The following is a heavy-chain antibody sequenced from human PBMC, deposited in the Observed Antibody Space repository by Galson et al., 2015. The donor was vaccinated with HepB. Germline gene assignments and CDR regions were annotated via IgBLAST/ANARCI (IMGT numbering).Heavy chain of an antibody. Sequence: SLRLSCAASGFTFSSYAMHWVRQAPGKGLEWVAVISYDGSNKYYADSVKGRFTISRDNSKNTLYLQMNSLRAEDTAVYYCARETGRYYYGSGRGLDYWGQGTLVTASS. CDR1: GFTFSSYA. CDR3: ARETGRYYYGSGRGLDY. CDR2: ISYDGSNK. V-gene: IGHV3-30*04. J-gene: IGHJ4*02. D-gene: IGHD3-10*01.